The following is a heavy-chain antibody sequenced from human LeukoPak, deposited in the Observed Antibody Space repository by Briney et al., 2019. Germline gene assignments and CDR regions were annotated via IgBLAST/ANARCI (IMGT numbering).Heavy chain of an antibody. CDR1: GFTFSSHW. V-gene: IGHV3-7*01. CDR2: IKQDGSEK. D-gene: IGHD3-10*01. J-gene: IGHJ4*02. Sequence: GGSLRLSCAASGFTFSSHWMSWVRQAPGKGLEWVANIKQDGSEKYYVDSVKGRFTISRDNAKNSLYLQMNSLRAEDTAVYYCARDKVGPYYYGSGQKLDYWGQGTLVTVSS. CDR3: ARDKVGPYYYGSGQKLDY.